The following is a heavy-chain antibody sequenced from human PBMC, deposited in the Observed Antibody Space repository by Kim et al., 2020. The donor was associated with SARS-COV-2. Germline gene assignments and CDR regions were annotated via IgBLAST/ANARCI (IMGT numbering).Heavy chain of an antibody. CDR3: ARDKATIFGVVIS. CDR2: ISAYNGNT. CDR1: GYTFSSFG. D-gene: IGHD3-3*01. V-gene: IGHV1-18*01. Sequence: ASVKVSCKTSGYTFSSFGIIWMRQAPGQGLEWVGWISAYNGNTNYAQRVQGRVTMTTDTSTSTAYMELRSLRTDDTAVYYCARDKATIFGVVISWGQGTPVTVSS. J-gene: IGHJ5*02.